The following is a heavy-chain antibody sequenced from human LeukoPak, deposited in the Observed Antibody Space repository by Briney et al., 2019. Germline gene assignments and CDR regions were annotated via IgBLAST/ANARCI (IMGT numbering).Heavy chain of an antibody. J-gene: IGHJ6*03. CDR3: ARDPYGTYCSSTSCSGYMDV. Sequence: GGSLRLSCAASGFTFDDYGMSWVRQVPGKGLEWDSGINWNGGSTGYADSVEGRFTISRDNAKNSLYLQMNSLRAEDTALYYCARDPYGTYCSSTSCSGYMDVWGKGTTVTVSS. V-gene: IGHV3-20*04. CDR1: GFTFDDYG. CDR2: INWNGGST. D-gene: IGHD2-2*01.